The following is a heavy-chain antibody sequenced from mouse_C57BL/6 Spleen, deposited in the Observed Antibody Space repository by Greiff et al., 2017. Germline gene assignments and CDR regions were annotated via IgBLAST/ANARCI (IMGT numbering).Heavy chain of an antibody. J-gene: IGHJ2*01. CDR3: ARGELDYGSRKDYFDY. CDR1: GYTFTSYW. D-gene: IGHD1-1*01. V-gene: IGHV1-50*01. CDR2: IDPSDSYT. Sequence: QVHVKQSGAELVKPGASVKLSCKASGYTFTSYWMQWVKQRPGQGLEWIGEIDPSDSYTNYNQKFKGQATLTVDTSSSTAYMQLSSLTSEDSAVYYCARGELDYGSRKDYFDYWGQGTTLTVSS.